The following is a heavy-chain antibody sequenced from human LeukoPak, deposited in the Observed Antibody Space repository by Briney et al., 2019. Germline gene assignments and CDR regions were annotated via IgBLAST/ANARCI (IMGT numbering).Heavy chain of an antibody. CDR1: GFTFIKYN. CDR3: VREGAHYDFWSGYYPL. D-gene: IGHD3-3*01. CDR2: ISSGGYYI. V-gene: IGHV3-21*01. Sequence: GGSLRLSCTASGFTFIKYNMNWVRQAPGKGLEWVSSISSGGYYIYYADSVKGRFTISRDNAKNSLYLQMNSLRAEDTAVYYCVREGAHYDFWSGYYPLWGQGTLVTVSS. J-gene: IGHJ4*02.